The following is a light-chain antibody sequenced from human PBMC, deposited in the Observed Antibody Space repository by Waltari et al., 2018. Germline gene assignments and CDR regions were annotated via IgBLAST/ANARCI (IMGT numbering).Light chain of an antibody. V-gene: IGLV2-14*03. CDR3: SSYTSRATWV. CDR2: DLT. Sequence: QSALTQPASVSGSPGQSITISCPGTSSAVGVYNYVSWFQQHPDKPPRLLIFDLTNRPSGVSNRFSGSKSGNTASLTISGLQAEDEADYYCSSYTSRATWVFGGGTRLAVL. J-gene: IGLJ3*02. CDR1: SSAVGVYNY.